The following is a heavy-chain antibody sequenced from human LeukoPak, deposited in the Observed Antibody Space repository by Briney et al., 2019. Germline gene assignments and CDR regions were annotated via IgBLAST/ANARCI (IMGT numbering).Heavy chain of an antibody. CDR2: IYYSGST. Sequence: PSETLTLTCTVSGGSISSYYWSWIRQPPGKELEWIGYIYYSGSTNYNPSLKSRVTISVDTSKNQFSLKLSSVTAADTAVYYCAGTLPCYMDVWGKGTTVTVSS. V-gene: IGHV4-59*01. CDR1: GGSISSYY. CDR3: AGTLPCYMDV. J-gene: IGHJ6*03.